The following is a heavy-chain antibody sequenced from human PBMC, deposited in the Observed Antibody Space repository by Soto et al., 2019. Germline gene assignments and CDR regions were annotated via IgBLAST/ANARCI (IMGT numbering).Heavy chain of an antibody. J-gene: IGHJ4*02. V-gene: IGHV3-23*01. CDR2: ISARGGSS. CDR1: GFSFSSYA. Sequence: DVQLLESGGGLVQTGGSLRLSCAASGFSFSSYAMVWVRQAPGKGLEWVAVISARGGSSYFADSVKGRFTLSRDNSKKVLSLEMNSLRAEDPAIYFCAKGSIEYSAAVDKGGQGTQVVVSS. D-gene: IGHD5-12*01. CDR3: AKGSIEYSAAVDK.